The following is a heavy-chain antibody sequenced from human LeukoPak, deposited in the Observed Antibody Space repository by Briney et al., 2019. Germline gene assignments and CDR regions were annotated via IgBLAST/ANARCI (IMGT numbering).Heavy chain of an antibody. CDR2: INPNSGGT. Sequence: ASVKVSCKASGYTFTGYYMHWVRQAPGQGLEWMGWINPNSGGTNYAQKFQGRVTMTRDTSISTAYMELSRLRSDDTAVYYCARDRVSSSSVRFDPWGQGTLVTVSS. J-gene: IGHJ5*02. D-gene: IGHD6-6*01. CDR1: GYTFTGYY. V-gene: IGHV1-2*02. CDR3: ARDRVSSSSVRFDP.